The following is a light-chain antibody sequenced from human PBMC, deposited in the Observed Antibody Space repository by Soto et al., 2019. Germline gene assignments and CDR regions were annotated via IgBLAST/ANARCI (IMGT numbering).Light chain of an antibody. CDR1: SSDVGGYKY. J-gene: IGLJ1*01. Sequence: QSVLTQPASVSGSPGQSITISCTGTSSDVGGYKYVSWYQLHPGKAPKLMIYEVSNRPSGISNRFSASKSGNTASLTISGIQAEDEADYYCFSYTSSTAYVFGTGTKVT. CDR2: EVS. V-gene: IGLV2-14*01. CDR3: FSYTSSTAYV.